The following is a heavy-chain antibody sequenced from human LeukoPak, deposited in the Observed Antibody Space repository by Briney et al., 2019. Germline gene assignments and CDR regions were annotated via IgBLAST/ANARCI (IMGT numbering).Heavy chain of an antibody. CDR2: INPNSGGT. Sequence: GASVKVSCTASGYTFSDYYIHWLRQAPGQGLEWMGWINPNSGGTNYAQKFQGRVTMTRDTSISTAYMELSRLRSDDTAVYYCARRGESAEIDYWGQGTLVTVSS. J-gene: IGHJ4*02. V-gene: IGHV1-2*02. CDR3: ARRGESAEIDY. CDR1: GYTFSDYY. D-gene: IGHD3-10*01.